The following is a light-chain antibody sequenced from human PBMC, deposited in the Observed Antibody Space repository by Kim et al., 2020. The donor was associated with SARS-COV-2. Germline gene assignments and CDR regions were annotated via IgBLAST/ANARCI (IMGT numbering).Light chain of an antibody. CDR1: QSLSNNY. V-gene: IGKV3-20*01. CDR2: GAS. J-gene: IGKJ1*01. CDR3: QQYDTTPWT. Sequence: SPGESATLSCRASQSLSNNYLAWYQQRPGPAPRLLIFGASARATGIPDRFSGGGSGTDFTLTISRLGPEDFAVYFCQQYDTTPWTFGQGTKVDIK.